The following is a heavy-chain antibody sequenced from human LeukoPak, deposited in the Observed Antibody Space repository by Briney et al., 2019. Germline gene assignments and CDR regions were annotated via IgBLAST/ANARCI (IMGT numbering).Heavy chain of an antibody. Sequence: PGGSLRLSCAASGFTFSSYAMSWVRQAPGKGLEWVSAISGSGGSTYYADSVKGRFTISRDNSKNTLYLQMNSLRAEDTAVYYCANFFGGSGSYYYYGMDVWGQGPTVTVSS. CDR1: GFTFSSYA. CDR3: ANFFGGSGSYYYYGMDV. D-gene: IGHD3-10*01. J-gene: IGHJ6*02. V-gene: IGHV3-23*01. CDR2: ISGSGGST.